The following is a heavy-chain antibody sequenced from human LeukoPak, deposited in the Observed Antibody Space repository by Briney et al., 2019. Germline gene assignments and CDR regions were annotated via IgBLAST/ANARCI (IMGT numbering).Heavy chain of an antibody. CDR3: ARGGDGLFRHLDY. V-gene: IGHV4-59*12. CDR2: ISYSGST. Sequence: SETLSLTCTDSGGSSSSYFWSWIRQPPGKGLEWIGYISYSGSTDYNPSLKSRVTISVDKSRNQFALKLSSVAAADTAVYYCARGGDGLFRHLDYWGQGTLVTVSS. J-gene: IGHJ4*02. D-gene: IGHD2-21*01. CDR1: GGSSSSYF.